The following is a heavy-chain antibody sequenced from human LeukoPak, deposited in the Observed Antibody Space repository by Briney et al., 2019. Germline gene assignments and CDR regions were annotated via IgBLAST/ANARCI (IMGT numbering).Heavy chain of an antibody. CDR2: INPSGGST. J-gene: IGHJ4*02. Sequence: ASVKVSCKASGYTFTSYYMHWVRQAPGQGLEWMGIINPSGGSTSYAQKFQGRVTMTRDPSTSTVYMELSSLRSEDTAVYYCARVAAYLLSAASEDFDYWGQGTLVTVSS. CDR3: ARVAAYLLSAASEDFDY. V-gene: IGHV1-46*01. D-gene: IGHD2-15*01. CDR1: GYTFTSYY.